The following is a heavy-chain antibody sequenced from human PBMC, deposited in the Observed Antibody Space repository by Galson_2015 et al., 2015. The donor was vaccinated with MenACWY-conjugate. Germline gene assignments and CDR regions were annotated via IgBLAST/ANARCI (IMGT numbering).Heavy chain of an antibody. CDR2: THHSGRT. CDR1: GASLISTKW. D-gene: IGHD2-2*01. Sequence: TLSLTCAVSGASLISTKWWSWVRQPPGKGLEWIAETHHSGRTNYNPSLKGRVIISVDKSKNQFSLDLYSVTAADTAVYYCATQSAFYQDYWGQGTLVSVSS. J-gene: IGHJ4*02. CDR3: ATQSAFYQDY. V-gene: IGHV4-4*02.